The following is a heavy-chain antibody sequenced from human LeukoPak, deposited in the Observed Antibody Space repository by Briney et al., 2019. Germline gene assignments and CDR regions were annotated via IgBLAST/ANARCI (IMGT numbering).Heavy chain of an antibody. V-gene: IGHV4-59*01. J-gene: IGHJ6*02. Sequence: NPSETLSLTCTVSGGSISSYYWSWIRQPPGKGLEWIGYIYYSGSTNYNPSLKSRVTIPVDTSKNQFSLKLSSVTAADTAVYYCARGEWDIVVVPAADGSYYYYYGMDVWGQGTTVTVSS. CDR2: IYYSGST. D-gene: IGHD2-2*01. CDR3: ARGEWDIVVVPAADGSYYYYYGMDV. CDR1: GGSISSYY.